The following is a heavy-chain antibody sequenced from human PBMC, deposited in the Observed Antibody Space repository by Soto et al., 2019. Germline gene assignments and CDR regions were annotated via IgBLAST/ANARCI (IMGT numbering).Heavy chain of an antibody. J-gene: IGHJ6*02. V-gene: IGHV1-58*02. D-gene: IGHD2-15*01. Sequence: GASVKVSCKTSGFTFTSSAIQWVRQARGQRLEWIGWIVVGSDNTNYAQKFQERVTITRDLSTNTIYMDLSGLRSEDTAMYYCATAYCSGGSCYYYGMDVWGQGTTVTVSS. CDR2: IVVGSDNT. CDR1: GFTFTSSA. CDR3: ATAYCSGGSCYYYGMDV.